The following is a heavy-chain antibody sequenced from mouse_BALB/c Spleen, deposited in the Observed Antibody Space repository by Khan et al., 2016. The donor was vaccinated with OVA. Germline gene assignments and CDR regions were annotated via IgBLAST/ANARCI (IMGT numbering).Heavy chain of an antibody. J-gene: IGHJ2*01. CDR2: INPRTGYT. V-gene: IGHV1-7*01. CDR1: GYTFINYW. Sequence: QVQLKQSGAELAKPWASVKMSCKASGYTFINYWILWVKQRPGQGLEWIGYINPRTGYTEYNQNFKDKATLTADKSSSTAYMQLSSLTSEDSAVYYCARRGLAWDSDYWGQGTTLTVSS. D-gene: IGHD6-1*01. CDR3: ARRGLAWDSDY.